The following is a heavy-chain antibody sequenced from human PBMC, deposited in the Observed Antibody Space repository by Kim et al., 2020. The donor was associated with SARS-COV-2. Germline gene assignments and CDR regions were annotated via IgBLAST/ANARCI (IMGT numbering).Heavy chain of an antibody. CDR3: ARDRGDIVGARSFDY. D-gene: IGHD1-26*01. J-gene: IGHJ4*02. V-gene: IGHV1-18*01. Sequence: QKFRGRVTMNPDTSTSTAYMELRSLTSDDTAVYYCARDRGDIVGARSFDYWGQGTLVTVSS.